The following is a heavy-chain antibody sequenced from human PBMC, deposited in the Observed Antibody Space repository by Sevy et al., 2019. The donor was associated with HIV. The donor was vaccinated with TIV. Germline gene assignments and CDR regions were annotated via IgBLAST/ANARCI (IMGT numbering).Heavy chain of an antibody. CDR2: INDSGIT. CDR1: GGSFSGYY. Sequence: SETLSLTCAVHGGSFSGYYWSWIRESPGKGLEWIGEINDSGITNYNPSLKSRVTISVDTSKKEFSLRLSSVTAADTAVYYCAQSPPVVVVPGAPSWFDPWGQGTLVTVS. J-gene: IGHJ5*02. V-gene: IGHV4-34*01. CDR3: AQSPPVVVVPGAPSWFDP. D-gene: IGHD2-2*01.